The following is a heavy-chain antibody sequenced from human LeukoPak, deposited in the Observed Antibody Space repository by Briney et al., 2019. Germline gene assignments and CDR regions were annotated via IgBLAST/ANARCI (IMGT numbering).Heavy chain of an antibody. CDR1: GVTVSSNY. CDR3: ARDRLDDFWSGYCGY. V-gene: IGHV3-23*01. CDR2: ISGSGGST. J-gene: IGHJ4*02. D-gene: IGHD3-3*01. Sequence: GGSLRLSCAVFGVTVSSNYMSWVRQAPGKGLEWVSAISGSGGSTYYADSVKGQFTISRDNSKNTLYLQMNSLRAEDTAVYYCARDRLDDFWSGYCGYWGQGTLVTVSS.